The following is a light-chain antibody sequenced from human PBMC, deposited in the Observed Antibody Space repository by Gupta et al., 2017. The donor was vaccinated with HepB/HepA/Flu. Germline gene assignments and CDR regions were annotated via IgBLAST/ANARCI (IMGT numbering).Light chain of an antibody. Sequence: DIQMTQYPSTLSASVGDRVTITCRASQSINIWLAWYQQKPGKVPKLLIYKASSLESGVPSRFSGSGSGTEFTLTISSLQPDDSATYYCQQYNSYSYTFGQGTKLEIK. CDR1: QSINIW. CDR3: QQYNSYSYT. CDR2: KAS. J-gene: IGKJ2*01. V-gene: IGKV1-5*03.